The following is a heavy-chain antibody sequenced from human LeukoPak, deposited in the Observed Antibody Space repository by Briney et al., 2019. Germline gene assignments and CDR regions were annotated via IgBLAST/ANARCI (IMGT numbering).Heavy chain of an antibody. J-gene: IGHJ4*02. CDR2: IYSDGYT. V-gene: IGHV3-53*01. CDR3: ARDFDGGSTGFDC. CDR1: GFTVSSNF. D-gene: IGHD3-9*01. Sequence: GGSLRLSCTASGFTVSSNFMSWVRQAPGKGLEWVSVIYSDGYTFYADSVRGRFTISRDNSKNTLYLQMNSLRAEDTAVYYCARDFDGGSTGFDCWGQGTLVTVSS.